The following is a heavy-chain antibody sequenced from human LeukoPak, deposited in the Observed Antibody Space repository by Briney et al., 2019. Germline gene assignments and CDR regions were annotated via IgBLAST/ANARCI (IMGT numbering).Heavy chain of an antibody. CDR1: GYSFANYW. CDR2: IYPRDSDT. J-gene: IGHJ4*02. CDR3: ATAGYSSSFDY. Sequence: GESLKISCKGSGYSFANYWIGWVRQMSGKGLEWMGIIYPRDSDTRYSRSFQGQDTISADKSINTAYLQWSSLKASDSAMYYCATAGYSSSFDYWGQGTLATVSS. D-gene: IGHD6-6*01. V-gene: IGHV5-51*01.